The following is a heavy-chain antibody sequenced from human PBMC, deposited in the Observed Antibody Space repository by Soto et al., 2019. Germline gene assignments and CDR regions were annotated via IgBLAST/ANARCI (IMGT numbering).Heavy chain of an antibody. CDR2: FDPEDGET. J-gene: IGHJ4*02. V-gene: IGHV1-24*01. D-gene: IGHD6-19*01. Sequence: ASVKVSCKVSGYTLTELSMHWVRQAPGKGLEWMGGFDPEDGETIYAQKFQGRVTMTEDTSTDTAYMELSSLRSEDTAVYYCATEGMDSSGWYTYYFDYWGQGTLVTVSS. CDR1: GYTLTELS. CDR3: ATEGMDSSGWYTYYFDY.